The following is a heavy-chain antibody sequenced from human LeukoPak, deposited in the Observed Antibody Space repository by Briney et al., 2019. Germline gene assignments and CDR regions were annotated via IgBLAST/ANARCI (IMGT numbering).Heavy chain of an antibody. CDR2: IYHSGST. V-gene: IGHV4-38-2*01. Sequence: SETLSLTCAVSGYSISSGYYWGWIRQPPGKGLEWIGSIYHSGSTYYNPSLKSRVTISVDTSKDQFSLKLSSVTAADTAVYYCARLGTMRYSDYWGQGTLVTVSS. J-gene: IGHJ4*02. D-gene: IGHD3-3*01. CDR1: GYSISSGYY. CDR3: ARLGTMRYSDY.